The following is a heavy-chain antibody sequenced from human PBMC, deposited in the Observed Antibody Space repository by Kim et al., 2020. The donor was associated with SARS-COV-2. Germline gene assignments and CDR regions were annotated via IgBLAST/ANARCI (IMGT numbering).Heavy chain of an antibody. V-gene: IGHV4-59*13. CDR3: ARLAVAGTSGDYYYYGMDV. CDR1: GCSISSYY. Sequence: SETLSLTCTVSGCSISSYYWSWIRQPPGKGLEWIGYIYYSGSTNYNPSLKSRVTISVDTSKNQFSLKLSSVTAADTAVYYCARLAVAGTSGDYYYYGMDVWGQG. D-gene: IGHD6-19*01. J-gene: IGHJ6*01. CDR2: IYYSGST.